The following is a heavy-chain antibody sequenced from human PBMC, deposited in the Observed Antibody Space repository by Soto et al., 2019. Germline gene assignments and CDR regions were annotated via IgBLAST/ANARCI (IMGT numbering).Heavy chain of an antibody. V-gene: IGHV1-69*13. D-gene: IGHD3-10*01. Sequence: SVKVSCKASGGTFSSYAISWVRQAPGQGLEWMGGIIPIFGTANYAQKFQGRVTITADESTSTAYMELSSLRSEDTAVYYCASSAYGSGSSFDYWGQGTLVTVSS. CDR1: GGTFSSYA. CDR2: IIPIFGTA. J-gene: IGHJ4*02. CDR3: ASSAYGSGSSFDY.